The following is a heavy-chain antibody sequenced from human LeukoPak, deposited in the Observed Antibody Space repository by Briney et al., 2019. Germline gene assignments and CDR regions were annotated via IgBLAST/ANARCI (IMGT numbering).Heavy chain of an antibody. CDR1: GFTFSNAW. V-gene: IGHV3-15*01. CDR2: IKSKSDGGTT. D-gene: IGHD2-2*01. Sequence: GGSLRLSCAASGFTFSNAWMSWVRQAPGKGLEWVGRIKSKSDGGTTAYAAPGKCRFTISRDDSKNTLYLQMNSLKTEDTDVYYCNQLLIWGQGTLVTVSS. CDR3: NQLLI. J-gene: IGHJ4*02.